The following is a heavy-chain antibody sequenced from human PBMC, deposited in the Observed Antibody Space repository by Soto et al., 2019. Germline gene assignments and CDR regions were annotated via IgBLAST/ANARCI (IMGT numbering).Heavy chain of an antibody. CDR2: INPSGGST. CDR3: ARERFWSGYYYYYGMDV. Sequence: ASVTVSCKASGYTFTSYYMHWVRQTPGQGLEWMGIINPSGGSTSYAQKFQGRVTMTRDTSTSTVYMELSSLRSEDTAVYYCARERFWSGYYYYYGMDVWGQGTTVTVS. CDR1: GYTFTSYY. V-gene: IGHV1-46*01. J-gene: IGHJ6*02. D-gene: IGHD3-3*01.